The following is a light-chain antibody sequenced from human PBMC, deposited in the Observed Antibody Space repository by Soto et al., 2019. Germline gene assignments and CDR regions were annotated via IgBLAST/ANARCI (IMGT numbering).Light chain of an antibody. V-gene: IGLV1-44*01. CDR3: AAWDDSLNGPL. CDR2: SNN. CDR1: NSNIGRNT. J-gene: IGLJ2*01. Sequence: QSALTQPPSASGTPGQSVSISCSGRNSNIGRNTVNWYQQLPGTAPKLLIYSNNQRPSGVPDRFSGSKSGTSASLAISGLQSEDEADYYCAAWDDSLNGPLFGGGTKLTVL.